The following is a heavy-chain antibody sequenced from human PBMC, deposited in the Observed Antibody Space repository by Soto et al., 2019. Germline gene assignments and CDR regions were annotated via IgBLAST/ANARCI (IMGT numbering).Heavy chain of an antibody. D-gene: IGHD3-10*01. V-gene: IGHV3-9*01. CDR1: GFTFDDYA. CDR2: ISWNSGSI. CDR3: AKDILWFGELFSYYFDY. J-gene: IGHJ4*02. Sequence: GGSLRLSCAASGFTFDDYAMHWVRQAPGKGLEWVSGISWNSGSIGYADSVKGRFTISRDNAKNSLYLQMNSLRAEDTALYYCAKDILWFGELFSYYFDYWGQGTLVTVSS.